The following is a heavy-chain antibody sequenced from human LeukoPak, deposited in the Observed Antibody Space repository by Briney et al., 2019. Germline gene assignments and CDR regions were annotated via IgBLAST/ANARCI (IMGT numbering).Heavy chain of an antibody. CDR1: GFTFSSYS. CDR3: AKELIILPTGTVAFDI. Sequence: GGSLRLSCAASGFTFSSYSKNWVRQAPGKGLEWVSSISSSSSYIYYADSVKGRFTISRDNSKNTLYLQMNSLRAEDTAVYYCAKELIILPTGTVAFDIWGQGTMVPVSS. D-gene: IGHD1-1*01. J-gene: IGHJ3*02. CDR2: ISSSSSYI. V-gene: IGHV3-21*04.